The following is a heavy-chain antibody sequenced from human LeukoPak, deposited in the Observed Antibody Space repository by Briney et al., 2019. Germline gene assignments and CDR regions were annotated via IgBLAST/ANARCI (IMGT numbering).Heavy chain of an antibody. V-gene: IGHV3-66*02. J-gene: IGHJ4*02. Sequence: GGSLRLSCAASGFTFDDYAMHWVRQAPGKGLEWVSVIYSGGSTYYADSVKGRFTISRDNSKNALYLQTNSLKAEDTAVYYCARGASLYSSGWYYAYWGQGTLVTVSS. CDR2: IYSGGST. CDR3: ARGASLYSSGWYYAY. CDR1: GFTFDDYA. D-gene: IGHD6-19*01.